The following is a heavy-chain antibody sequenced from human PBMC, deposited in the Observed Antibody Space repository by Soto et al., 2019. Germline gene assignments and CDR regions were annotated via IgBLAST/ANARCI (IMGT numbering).Heavy chain of an antibody. V-gene: IGHV4-61*01. CDR3: ARGAGIAASRYYYYGMDV. CDR1: GGSVSSGSYY. D-gene: IGHD6-13*01. Sequence: SETLSLTCTVSGGSVSSGSYYWSWIRQPPGKGLEWIGYIYYSGSTNYNPSLKSRVTISVDTSKNQFSLKLSSVTAADTAVYYCARGAGIAASRYYYYGMDVWGQGTTVTVSS. J-gene: IGHJ6*02. CDR2: IYYSGST.